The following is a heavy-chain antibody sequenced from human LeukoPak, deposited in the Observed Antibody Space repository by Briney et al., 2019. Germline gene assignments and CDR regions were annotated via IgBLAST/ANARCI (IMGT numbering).Heavy chain of an antibody. V-gene: IGHV4-34*01. J-gene: IGHJ4*02. CDR1: GGSCSGYY. CDR3: AREDSSGYVDY. D-gene: IGHD3-22*01. Sequence: SETLSLTCAVYGGSCSGYYWSWIRQPPGKGLEWIGEINHSGSTNYNPSLKSRVTISVDTSKNQFSLKLSSVTAADTAVYYCAREDSSGYVDYWGQGTLVTVSS. CDR2: INHSGST.